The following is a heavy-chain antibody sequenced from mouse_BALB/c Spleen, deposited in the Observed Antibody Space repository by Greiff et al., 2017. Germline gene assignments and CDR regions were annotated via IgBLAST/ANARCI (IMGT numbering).Heavy chain of an antibody. V-gene: IGHV3-6*02. CDR2: ISYDGSN. CDR1: GYSITSGYY. D-gene: IGHD2-10*01. CDR3: AGDYPYRAMDY. J-gene: IGHJ4*01. Sequence: EVKLQESGPGLVKPSQSLSLTCSVTGYSITSGYYWNWIRQFPGNKLEWMGYISYDGSNNYNPSLKNRISITRDTSKNQFFLKLNSVTTEDTATYYCAGDYPYRAMDYWGQGTSVTVSS.